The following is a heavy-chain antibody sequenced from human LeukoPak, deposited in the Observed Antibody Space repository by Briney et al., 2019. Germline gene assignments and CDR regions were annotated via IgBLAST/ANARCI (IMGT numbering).Heavy chain of an antibody. J-gene: IGHJ6*02. CDR1: GYTFTSYD. D-gene: IGHD5-12*01. Sequence: ASVKVSCKASGYTFTSYDINWVRQATGQGLEWMGWMNPNSGNTGYAQKFQGRVTMTRNTSISTAYMELSSLRSEDTAVYYCARGVYSGYDLFSGGNQPMDYYYGMDVWGQGTTVTVSS. V-gene: IGHV1-8*01. CDR2: MNPNSGNT. CDR3: ARGVYSGYDLFSGGNQPMDYYYGMDV.